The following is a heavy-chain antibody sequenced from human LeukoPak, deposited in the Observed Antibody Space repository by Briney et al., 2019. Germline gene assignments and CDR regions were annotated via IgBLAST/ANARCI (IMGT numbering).Heavy chain of an antibody. CDR3: ARHVAARSSDAFDI. J-gene: IGHJ3*02. Sequence: GESLKISCKGSAYSFTTYWIGWVHQMPGRGLEWMGIIYPGDSETRYSPSFQGQVTISADKSISTAFLQWSSLKASDTAMYYCARHVAARSSDAFDIWGQGTLVTVSS. V-gene: IGHV5-51*07. CDR2: IYPGDSET. CDR1: AYSFTTYW. D-gene: IGHD6-13*01.